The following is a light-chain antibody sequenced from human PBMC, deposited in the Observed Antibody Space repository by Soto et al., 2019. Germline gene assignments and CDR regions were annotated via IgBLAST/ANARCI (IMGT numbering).Light chain of an antibody. CDR3: SSYTSSSTLLYV. V-gene: IGLV2-14*01. Sequence: QSALTQPASVSGSPGQSITISCTGTSSEDNGYNYVSWYQQHPGKAPKLMIYDVSNRPSGVSNRFSGSKSGNTASLTISGLQAEDEADYYCSSYTSSSTLLYVFGTGTKVTVL. CDR2: DVS. J-gene: IGLJ1*01. CDR1: SSEDNGYNY.